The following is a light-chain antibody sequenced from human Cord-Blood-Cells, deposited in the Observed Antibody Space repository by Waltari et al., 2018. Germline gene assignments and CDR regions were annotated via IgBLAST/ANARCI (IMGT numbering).Light chain of an antibody. CDR3: CSYAGSSTWV. Sequence: QSALTQPASVSGSPGQSITISCTGTSSDVGSYNLVSWYQPHPGKAPKLMIYEGSKRPSGVSNRFSGSKAGNTASLTISGLQAEDEAYYYCCSYAGSSTWVFGGGTKLTVL. CDR1: SSDVGSYNL. J-gene: IGLJ3*02. V-gene: IGLV2-23*01. CDR2: EGS.